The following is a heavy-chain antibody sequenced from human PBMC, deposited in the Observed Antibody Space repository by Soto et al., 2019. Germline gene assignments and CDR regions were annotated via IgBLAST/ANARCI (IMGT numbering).Heavy chain of an antibody. CDR3: ARAKRYYYGSGSYYNEAPINDY. J-gene: IGHJ4*02. D-gene: IGHD3-10*01. CDR1: GYTFNIYA. Sequence: ASVKVSCKASGYTFNIYAIHGVRQAPGQRLEWMGWINAGNGNTKYSQKFQGRVTITRDTSASTAYMELSSLRSEDTAVYYCARAKRYYYGSGSYYNEAPINDYWGQGTLVTVSS. CDR2: INAGNGNT. V-gene: IGHV1-3*01.